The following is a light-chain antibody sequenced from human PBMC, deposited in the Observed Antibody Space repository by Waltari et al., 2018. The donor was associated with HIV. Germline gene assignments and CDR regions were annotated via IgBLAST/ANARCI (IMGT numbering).Light chain of an antibody. V-gene: IGKV2-30*01. CDR1: RSLVSSDGNTF. Sequence: DVVMTQYPLSLAVTLGQPASMSCRSSRSLVSSDGNTFLSWFQQRPGQSPTRPIYKVSDRDSGVPDRFSGSGSGTDFTLRISRVEAEDVGIYYCMQGTHLPPWTFGQGTKVEIK. J-gene: IGKJ1*01. CDR2: KVS. CDR3: MQGTHLPPWT.